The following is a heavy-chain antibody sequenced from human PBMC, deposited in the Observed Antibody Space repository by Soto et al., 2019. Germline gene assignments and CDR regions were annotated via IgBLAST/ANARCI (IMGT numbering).Heavy chain of an antibody. CDR3: ATANNTSLFDS. CDR1: GFTFADSA. D-gene: IGHD1-26*01. V-gene: IGHV1-58*01. CDR2: IIVDSGNT. Sequence: SVKVYCKASGFTFADSAVQWVRQARGQSLEWIGRIIVDSGNTKSAEKFTERVSMSWDMSTSTAFMELRSLSSDDTAVYYCATANNTSLFDSWGLGTLVPVSP. J-gene: IGHJ4*02.